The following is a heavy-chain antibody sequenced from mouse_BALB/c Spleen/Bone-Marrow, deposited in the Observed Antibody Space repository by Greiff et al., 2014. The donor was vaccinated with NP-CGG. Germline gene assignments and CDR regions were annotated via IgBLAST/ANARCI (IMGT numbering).Heavy chain of an antibody. CDR2: ISSGGSYT. CDR3: ARQTYYDYDGYFDY. J-gene: IGHJ2*01. D-gene: IGHD2-4*01. Sequence: EVQLVESXGDLVKPGGSLKLSCAASGFTFSSYGMSWVRQTPDKRLEWVATISSGGSYTYYPDSVKGRFTISRDNAKNTLYLQMSSLKSEDTAMYYCARQTYYDYDGYFDYWGQGTTLTVSS. CDR1: GFTFSSYG. V-gene: IGHV5-6*01.